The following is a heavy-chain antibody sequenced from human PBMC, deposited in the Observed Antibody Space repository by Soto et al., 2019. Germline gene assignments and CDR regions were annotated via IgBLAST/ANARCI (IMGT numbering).Heavy chain of an antibody. CDR2: IYYSGST. V-gene: IGHV4-31*03. Sequence: QVRLEESGPGLVKPSETLSLICSVSGGSVNNADYFWSWIRHHPENGLEWIGYIYYSGSTRYNPSFKTRATLSIDTSKNQFSLRLNSVTVADTAVYFGARDAAYGGSRGGMDVWGRVTTVTVSS. CDR1: GGSVNNADYF. J-gene: IGHJ6*02. CDR3: ARDAAYGGSRGGMDV. D-gene: IGHD4-17*01.